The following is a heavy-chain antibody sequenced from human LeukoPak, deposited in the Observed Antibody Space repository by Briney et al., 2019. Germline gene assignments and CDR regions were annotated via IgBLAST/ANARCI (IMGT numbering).Heavy chain of an antibody. J-gene: IGHJ4*02. Sequence: GGSLRLSCAASEFTYGMNWVRQAPGKGLECVSAISSSGSNTYYADSVKGRFTISRDTSKSTLYLQLNSLRAEDTAIYYCAKGIHSTGYYPFDYWGQGTLVTVSS. D-gene: IGHD3-22*01. V-gene: IGHV3-23*01. CDR2: ISSSGSNT. CDR1: EFTYG. CDR3: AKGIHSTGYYPFDY.